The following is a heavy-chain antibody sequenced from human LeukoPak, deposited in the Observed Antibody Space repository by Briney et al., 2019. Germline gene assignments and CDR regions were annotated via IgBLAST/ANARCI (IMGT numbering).Heavy chain of an antibody. D-gene: IGHD2-2*02. J-gene: IGHJ1*01. CDR1: GGSISSGGYY. V-gene: IGHV4-30-2*01. CDR3: AIEVLRYCSSTSCYKDFQR. Sequence: SETLSLTCTVSGGSISSGGYYWSWIRQPPGKGLEWIGYIYHSGSTYYNPSLKSRVTISVDRSKNQFSLKLSSVTAADTAVYYCAIEVLRYCSSTSCYKDFQRWGQGTLVTVSS. CDR2: IYHSGST.